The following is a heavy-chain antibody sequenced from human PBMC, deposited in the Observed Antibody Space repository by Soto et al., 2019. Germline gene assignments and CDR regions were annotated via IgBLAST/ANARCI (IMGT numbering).Heavy chain of an antibody. CDR2: IYYSGST. V-gene: IGHV4-31*03. J-gene: IGHJ4*02. D-gene: IGHD6-19*01. CDR1: GGSISSGGYY. CDR3: ARFSSGGIAPF. Sequence: PSETLSLTCTVSGGSISSGGYYWSWIRQHPGKGLEWIGYIYYSGSTYYNPSLKSRVTISVDTSKNQFSLKLSSVTAADTAVYYCARFSSGGIAPFWGQGTLVTVSS.